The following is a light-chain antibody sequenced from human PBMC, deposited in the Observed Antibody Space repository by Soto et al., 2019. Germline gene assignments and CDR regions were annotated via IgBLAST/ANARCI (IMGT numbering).Light chain of an antibody. J-gene: IGKJ1*01. CDR2: GAS. Sequence: EIVMTQSQATLSVSPGERATLSCRASQSVSSNLAWYQQKPGQAPRLLIFGASTSATGSPARFSGSGSGTEFHFTISNLQSEDFAVYYCQQYNNWPRTFGQGTKVEIK. CDR3: QQYNNWPRT. V-gene: IGKV3-15*01. CDR1: QSVSSN.